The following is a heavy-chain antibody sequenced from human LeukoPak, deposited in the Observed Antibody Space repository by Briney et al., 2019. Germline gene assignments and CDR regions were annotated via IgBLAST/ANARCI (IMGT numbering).Heavy chain of an antibody. CDR3: ARVPRGAAPSGYFDY. CDR1: GGSISSYY. Sequence: SETLSLTCTVSGGSISSYYWSWIRQPPGKGLEWIGYIYYSGSTNYNPSLKSRVTISVDTSKNQFSLKLSSVIAADTAVYYCARVPRGAAPSGYFDYWGQGTLVTVSS. CDR2: IYYSGST. J-gene: IGHJ4*02. D-gene: IGHD3-3*01. V-gene: IGHV4-59*01.